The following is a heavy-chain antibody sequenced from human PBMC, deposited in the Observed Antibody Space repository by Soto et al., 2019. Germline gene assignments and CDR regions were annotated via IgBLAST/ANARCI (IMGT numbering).Heavy chain of an antibody. CDR1: AGSITSGGHS. CDR3: ARVPDR. Sequence: SETLSLTCAVSAGSITSGGHSWSWIRQPPGKGLEWIGYIYHSGSTYYNPSLKSRVTISVDRSKNQFSLKLSSVTAADTAVYYCARVPDRWGQGTLVTVSS. D-gene: IGHD2-2*01. V-gene: IGHV4-30-2*01. J-gene: IGHJ5*02. CDR2: IYHSGST.